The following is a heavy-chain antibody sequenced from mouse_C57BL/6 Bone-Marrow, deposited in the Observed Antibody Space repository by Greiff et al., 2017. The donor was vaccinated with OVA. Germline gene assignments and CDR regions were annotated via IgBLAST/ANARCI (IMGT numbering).Heavy chain of an antibody. CDR1: GFTFSSYG. CDR2: ISSGGSYT. V-gene: IGHV5-6*02. J-gene: IGHJ2*01. Sequence: EVKLVESGGDLVKPGGSLKLSCAASGFTFSSYGMSWVRQTPDKRLEWVATISSGGSYTYYPDSVKGRFTISRDNAKNTLYLQMSSLKSEDTAMYYCARGNDGYPSDYWGQGTTLTVSS. CDR3: ARGNDGYPSDY. D-gene: IGHD2-3*01.